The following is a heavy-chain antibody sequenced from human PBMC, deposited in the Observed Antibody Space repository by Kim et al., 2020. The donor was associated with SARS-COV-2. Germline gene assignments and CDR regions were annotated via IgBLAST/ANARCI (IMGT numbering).Heavy chain of an antibody. CDR1: GYIFTTYA. V-gene: IGHV1-3*01. J-gene: IGHJ4*02. Sequence: ASVKVSCKTSGYIFTTYAMHWVRQAPGQRLEWMGWINADNDNTKYSQKFQGRVTITRDTSASTGYMELSSLRFEDTAVYYCARVFGGNTADYWGQGTLVT. D-gene: IGHD3-10*02. CDR3: ARVFGGNTADY. CDR2: INADNDNT.